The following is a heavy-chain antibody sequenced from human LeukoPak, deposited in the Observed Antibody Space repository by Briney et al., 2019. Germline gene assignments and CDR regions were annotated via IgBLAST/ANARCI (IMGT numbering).Heavy chain of an antibody. CDR2: INPNTGVT. CDR3: ASYPRYSSTPPFDY. V-gene: IGHV1-2*02. J-gene: IGHJ4*02. D-gene: IGHD2-21*01. Sequence: ASVKVSCKASGYIFTAYYMHWVRQAPGQGLEWMGWINPNTGVTNYAQSFQGRVSMTRDTSVTTAYMELSSLTSDDTAVYYCASYPRYSSTPPFDYWGQGTLVIVSS. CDR1: GYIFTAYY.